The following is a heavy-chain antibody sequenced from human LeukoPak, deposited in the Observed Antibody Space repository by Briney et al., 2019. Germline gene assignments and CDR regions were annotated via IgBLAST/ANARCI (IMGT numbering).Heavy chain of an antibody. CDR3: ARKRDYGGNSDAFDI. CDR1: GFSLSSSGMC. Sequence: SAPALVKTTQTLTLTCTFSGFSLSSSGMCVSWIRQPPGKALEWLARIDCDDDKYYITSLKTMLTISKDTSKNQVVLTMTNMDPVDTATYYCARKRDYGGNSDAFDIWGQGTMVTVSS. CDR2: IDCDDDK. V-gene: IGHV2-70*11. D-gene: IGHD4-23*01. J-gene: IGHJ3*02.